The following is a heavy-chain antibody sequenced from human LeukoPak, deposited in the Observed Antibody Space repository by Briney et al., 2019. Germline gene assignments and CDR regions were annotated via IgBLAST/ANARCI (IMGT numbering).Heavy chain of an antibody. J-gene: IGHJ4*02. V-gene: IGHV3-30*02. CDR3: ANSDYGGNSVHPGFDY. CDR2: IRYDGSNK. D-gene: IGHD4-23*01. Sequence: GGSLRLSCAASGFTFSSYGMHWVRQAPGKGLEWVAFIRYDGSNKYYADSVKGRFTISRDNSKNTLYLQMNSLRAEDTAVYYCANSDYGGNSVHPGFDYWCQGTLVTVSS. CDR1: GFTFSSYG.